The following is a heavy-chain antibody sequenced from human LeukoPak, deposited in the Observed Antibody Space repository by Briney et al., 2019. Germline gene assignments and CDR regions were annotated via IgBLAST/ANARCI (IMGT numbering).Heavy chain of an antibody. J-gene: IGHJ4*02. CDR3: AREGTRGWD. CDR1: GGSFSGYY. Sequence: SETLSLTCAVYGGSFSGYYWSWIRQPPGKGLEWIGEINHSGSTNYNPSLKSRVTISVDTSKNQSSLKLSSVTAADTAVYYCAREGTRGWDWGQGTLVTVSS. V-gene: IGHV4-34*01. D-gene: IGHD1/OR15-1a*01. CDR2: INHSGST.